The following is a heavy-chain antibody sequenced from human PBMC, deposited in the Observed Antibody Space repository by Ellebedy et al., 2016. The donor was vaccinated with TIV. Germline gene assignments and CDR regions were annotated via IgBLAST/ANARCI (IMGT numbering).Heavy chain of an antibody. V-gene: IGHV5-51*01. CDR1: GYSFIHYW. CDR2: IYPGDSDT. CDR3: ARLDTYYYYGMDV. Sequence: GESLKISCKGSGYSFIHYWIAWVRQMPGKGLEWMGIIYPGDSDTRYSPSFQGQVTISADKSISTAYLQWSSLKASDTAMYYCARLDTYYYYGMDVWGQGTTVTVSS. J-gene: IGHJ6*02.